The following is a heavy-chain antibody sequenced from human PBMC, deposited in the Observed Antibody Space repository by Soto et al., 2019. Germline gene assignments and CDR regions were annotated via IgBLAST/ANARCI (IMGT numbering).Heavy chain of an antibody. CDR2: INPSGGST. J-gene: IGHJ6*02. Sequence: GASVKVSCKASGYTFTSYYMHWVRQAPGQGLEWMGIINPSGGSTSYAQKFQGRVTMTRDTSTSTVYMELSSLRSEDTAVYYCAREIGLRYFDWLSTENYYYGMDVWGQGTTVTVS. CDR3: AREIGLRYFDWLSTENYYYGMDV. D-gene: IGHD3-9*01. V-gene: IGHV1-46*01. CDR1: GYTFTSYY.